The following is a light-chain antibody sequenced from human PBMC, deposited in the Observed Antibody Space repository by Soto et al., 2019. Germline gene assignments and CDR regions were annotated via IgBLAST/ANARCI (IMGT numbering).Light chain of an antibody. V-gene: IGKV3-20*01. CDR2: GAS. CDR1: QSVSTTY. J-gene: IGKJ2*01. Sequence: EIVLTQSPGTLSLSPGERATLSCRASQSVSTTYLAWYQQKPGQAPRLLIYGASSRATGIPARFSGSGSGTDFTLTISRLEPEDFAVYYCQQYVSSLYTFGQGTKLEIK. CDR3: QQYVSSLYT.